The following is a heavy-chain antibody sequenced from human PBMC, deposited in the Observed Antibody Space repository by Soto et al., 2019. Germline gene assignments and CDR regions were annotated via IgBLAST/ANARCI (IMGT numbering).Heavy chain of an antibody. D-gene: IGHD1-26*01. Sequence: EVQLVESGGGLIQPGGSLRLSCAASGFTVSSNYMSWVRQAPGKGLEWVSVIYSGGSTYYADSVKGRFTISRDNSKNTLYLQNNSMRAEDTAVYYWARGGSNHLDALYLWGQGRLVTVAS. CDR2: IYSGGST. CDR1: GFTVSSNY. CDR3: ARGGSNHLDALYL. J-gene: IGHJ3*01. V-gene: IGHV3-53*01.